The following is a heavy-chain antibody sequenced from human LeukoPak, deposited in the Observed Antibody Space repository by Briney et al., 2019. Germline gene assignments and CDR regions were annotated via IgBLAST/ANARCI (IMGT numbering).Heavy chain of an antibody. CDR1: GGSISSYY. V-gene: IGHV4-59*01. CDR3: ARGYWSSSWSSYYYMDV. J-gene: IGHJ6*03. Sequence: PSETLALTCTVSGGSISSYYWSWMRQPPGKGLEWIGYIYYSGSTNYKPSVKSRVTISVDTSKNQFSLKLSSVTAADTAVYYCARGYWSSSWSSYYYMDVWGKGTTVTISS. CDR2: IYYSGST. D-gene: IGHD6-13*01.